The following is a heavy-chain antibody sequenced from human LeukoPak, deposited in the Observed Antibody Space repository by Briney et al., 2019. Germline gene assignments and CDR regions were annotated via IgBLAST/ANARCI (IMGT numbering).Heavy chain of an antibody. CDR1: GFSFSSYE. CDR2: ITSSGATK. CDR3: ARDAQRGFDYSNSLKN. D-gene: IGHD4-11*01. J-gene: IGHJ4*01. V-gene: IGHV3-48*03. Sequence: GGSLRLSCAASGFSFSSYETNWVRQAPGKGLEWISYITSSGATKYSADSVKGRFTISRDNAKNSLYLQMTSLRVEDTATYYCARDAQRGFDYSNSLKNWGHGTLVTVSS.